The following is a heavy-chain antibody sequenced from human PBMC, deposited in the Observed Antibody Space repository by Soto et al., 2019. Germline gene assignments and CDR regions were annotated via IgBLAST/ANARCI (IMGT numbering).Heavy chain of an antibody. CDR1: GFTFSSYG. CDR3: AKARGRGSLTFDY. Sequence: QVQLVESGGGVVQPGRSLRLSCAASGFTFSSYGMHWDRQAPGKGLEWVAVISYDGSNKYYADSVKGRFTISRDNSKNTLYLQMNSLRAEDTAVYYCAKARGRGSLTFDYWGQGTLVTVSS. D-gene: IGHD1-26*01. V-gene: IGHV3-30*18. CDR2: ISYDGSNK. J-gene: IGHJ4*02.